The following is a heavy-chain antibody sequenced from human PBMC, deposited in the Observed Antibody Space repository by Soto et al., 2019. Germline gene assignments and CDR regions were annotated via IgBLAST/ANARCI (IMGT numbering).Heavy chain of an antibody. J-gene: IGHJ3*02. V-gene: IGHV1-18*01. CDR2: ISAYNGNT. Sequence: QVQLVQSGAEVKKPGASVKVSCKASGYTFTSYGISWVRQAPGQGLEWMGWISAYNGNTNYAQKIQGRVTMTTDTSTSTAYMELRSLRADHTAVYYCARGGQRDLEELFLREDGAFDIWGQGTMVTVSS. D-gene: IGHD3-16*01. CDR1: GYTFTSYG. CDR3: ARGGQRDLEELFLREDGAFDI.